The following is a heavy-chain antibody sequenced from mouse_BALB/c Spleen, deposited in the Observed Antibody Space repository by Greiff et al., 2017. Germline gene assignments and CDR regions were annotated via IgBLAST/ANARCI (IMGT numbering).Heavy chain of an antibody. J-gene: IGHJ4*01. V-gene: IGHV14-3*02. CDR1: GYTFTSYY. Sequence: EVKLVESGPELVKPGASVRISCKASGYTFTSYYIHWVKQRPEQGLEWIGRIDPANGNTKYDPKFQGKATITADTSSNTAYLQLSSLTSEDTAVYYCARERDYPYAMDYWGQGTSVTVSS. CDR2: IDPANGNT. D-gene: IGHD2-4*01. CDR3: ARERDYPYAMDY.